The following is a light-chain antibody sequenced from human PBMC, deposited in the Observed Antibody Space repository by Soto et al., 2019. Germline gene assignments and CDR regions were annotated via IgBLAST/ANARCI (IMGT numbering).Light chain of an antibody. V-gene: IGKV1-27*01. CDR3: QKYNSAPLT. Sequence: DIQMTQSPSSLSASVGDTITITYLASQGISTYLAWYQQKSGTVPKVLIYAASTLQSGVPSRFSGSGSGTDFTLTISSLQPEDAATYYCQKYNSAPLTFGGGTKVDI. CDR2: AAS. J-gene: IGKJ4*01. CDR1: QGISTY.